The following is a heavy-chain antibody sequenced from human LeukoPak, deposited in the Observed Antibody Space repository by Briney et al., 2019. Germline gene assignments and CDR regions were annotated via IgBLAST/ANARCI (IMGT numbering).Heavy chain of an antibody. CDR3: AKATVYKYGSGAFDY. CDR1: GFTFNNYG. D-gene: IGHD2-15*01. Sequence: PGGTLRLSCAASGFTFNNYGMSWVRQAPGKGLEWVSAISGSGDRTYYADSVKGRFTISRDNSKNTLYLQMNSLRVEDTAIYYCAKATVYKYGSGAFDYWGLGTLVTVSS. CDR2: ISGSGDRT. V-gene: IGHV3-23*01. J-gene: IGHJ4*02.